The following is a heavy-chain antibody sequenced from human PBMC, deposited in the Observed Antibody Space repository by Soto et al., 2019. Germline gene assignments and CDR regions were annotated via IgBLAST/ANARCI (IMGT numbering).Heavy chain of an antibody. V-gene: IGHV3-33*03. D-gene: IGHD6-13*01. CDR1: GFTFNSYG. Sequence: QVQLVESGGGVVQPGRSLRLSCAASGFTFNSYGMHWVRQAPGKGLEWVAVIWYDGSNKYYGDSVKGRFTISRDKSKNTLYLQMNSLRAEDTAVYYCAKDRAAGPIPEYYFDYWGQGTLVTVSS. CDR3: AKDRAAGPIPEYYFDY. CDR2: IWYDGSNK. J-gene: IGHJ4*02.